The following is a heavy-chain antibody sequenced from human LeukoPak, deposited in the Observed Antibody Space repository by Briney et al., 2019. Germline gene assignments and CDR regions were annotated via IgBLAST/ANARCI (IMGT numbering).Heavy chain of an antibody. CDR2: IYYSGST. J-gene: IGHJ4*02. Sequence: SETLSLTCTVSGGSISSSSYYWGWIRQPPGKGLEWIGSIYYSGSTYYNPSLKSRVTISVDTSKNQFSLKLSSVTAADTAVYYCARTDSGFGHYWGQGTLVTVSS. D-gene: IGHD3-22*01. CDR1: GGSISSSSYY. V-gene: IGHV4-39*01. CDR3: ARTDSGFGHY.